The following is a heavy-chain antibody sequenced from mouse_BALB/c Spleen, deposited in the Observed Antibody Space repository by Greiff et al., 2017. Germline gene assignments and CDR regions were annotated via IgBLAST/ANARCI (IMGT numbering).Heavy chain of an antibody. CDR3: ARWDGYYWYFDV. J-gene: IGHJ1*01. V-gene: IGHV5-17*02. D-gene: IGHD2-3*01. Sequence: EVKVVESGGGLVQPGGSRKLSCAASGFTFSSFGMHWVRQAPEKGLEWVAYISSGSSTIYYADTVKGRFTISRDNPKNTLFLQMTSLRSEDTAMYYCARWDGYYWYFDVWGAGTTVTVSS. CDR2: ISSGSSTI. CDR1: GFTFSSFG.